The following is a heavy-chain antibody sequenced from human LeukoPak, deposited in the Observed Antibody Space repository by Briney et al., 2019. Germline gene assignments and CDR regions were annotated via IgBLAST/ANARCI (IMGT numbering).Heavy chain of an antibody. Sequence: GGSLRLPCAASGFTFSSYWMHWVRQTPGRGLVWVSRISTDGSSTSYADSVKGRFTISRDNAKNTLYLQMNSLRAEDTAVYYCAGTIAARGSDYWGQGTLVTVSS. D-gene: IGHD6-6*01. CDR1: GFTFSSYW. V-gene: IGHV3-74*01. CDR3: AGTIAARGSDY. CDR2: ISTDGSST. J-gene: IGHJ4*02.